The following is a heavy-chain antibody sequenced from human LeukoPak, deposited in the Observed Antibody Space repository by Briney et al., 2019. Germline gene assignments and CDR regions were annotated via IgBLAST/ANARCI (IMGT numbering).Heavy chain of an antibody. D-gene: IGHD3-10*01. Sequence: GGSLRLSCAASGFTVSSNYMSWVRQAPGKGLDWVSVIYSGGSTYYADSVKGRFTISRDNSKNTLYLQMNNLRAEDTAVYYCASGSGSYRTPYYYMDVWGKGTTVTVSS. CDR3: ASGSGSYRTPYYYMDV. CDR2: IYSGGST. J-gene: IGHJ6*03. V-gene: IGHV3-53*01. CDR1: GFTVSSNY.